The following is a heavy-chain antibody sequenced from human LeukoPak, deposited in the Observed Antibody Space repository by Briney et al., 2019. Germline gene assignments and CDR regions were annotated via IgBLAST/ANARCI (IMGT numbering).Heavy chain of an antibody. V-gene: IGHV4-39*07. CDR3: ASPAGMDYGGNLFDY. CDR1: GGSISSSSYY. CDR2: IYYSGST. Sequence: SETLSLTCTVSGGSISSSSYYWGWIRQPPGKGLEWIGSIYYSGSTYYNPSLKSRVTISVDTSKNQFSLKLSSVTAADTAVYYCASPAGMDYGGNLFDYWGQGTLVTVSS. D-gene: IGHD4-23*01. J-gene: IGHJ4*02.